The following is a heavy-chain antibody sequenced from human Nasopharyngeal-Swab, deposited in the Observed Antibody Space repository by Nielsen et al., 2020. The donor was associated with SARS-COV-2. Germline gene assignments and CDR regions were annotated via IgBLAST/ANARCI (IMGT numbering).Heavy chain of an antibody. CDR2: ISYDGSNK. D-gene: IGHD4-17*01. CDR3: AKAGGTVTTRGIDY. J-gene: IGHJ4*02. V-gene: IGHV3-30*18. Sequence: VRQAPGKGLEWVAVISYDGSNKYYADSVKGRFTISRDNSKNTLYLLMNSLRAEDTAVYYCAKAGGTVTTRGIDYWGQGTLVTVSS.